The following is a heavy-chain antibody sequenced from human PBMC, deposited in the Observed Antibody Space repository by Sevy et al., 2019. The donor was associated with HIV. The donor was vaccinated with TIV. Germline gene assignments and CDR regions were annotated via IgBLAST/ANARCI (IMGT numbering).Heavy chain of an antibody. D-gene: IGHD3-9*01. Sequence: ASVKVSCKASGFTFTSSAVQWVLQARGQRLEWIGWIVVGSGNTNYAQKFQERVTITRDMSTSTAYMELSSLRSEDTAVYYCAAVNLKMGVTIFDYWGQRTLVTVSS. CDR1: GFTFTSSA. CDR2: IVVGSGNT. CDR3: AAVNLKMGVTIFDY. J-gene: IGHJ4*02. V-gene: IGHV1-58*01.